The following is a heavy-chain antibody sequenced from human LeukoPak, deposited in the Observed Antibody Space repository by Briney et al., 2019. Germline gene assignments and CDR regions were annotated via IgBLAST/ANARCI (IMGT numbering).Heavy chain of an antibody. J-gene: IGHJ4*02. V-gene: IGHV4-59*08. CDR1: GGSTSSYS. CDR2: VYYSGST. Sequence: SETLSLTCTVSGGSTSSYSWSWIRQPPGKGLEWIGYVYYSGSTNYNPSLKSRVTISVDTSKNQFSLKLSSVTAADTAVYYCARHVDSSPAFDYWGQGTLVTVSS. D-gene: IGHD3-22*01. CDR3: ARHVDSSPAFDY.